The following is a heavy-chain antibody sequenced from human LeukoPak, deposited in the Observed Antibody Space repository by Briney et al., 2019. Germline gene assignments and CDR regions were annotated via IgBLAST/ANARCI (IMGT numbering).Heavy chain of an antibody. CDR3: ARRSSIATRLFDY. CDR2: IYPGDSDT. CDR1: GYSFTSYW. Sequence: GESLKISCTGSGYSFTSYWIGWVRQMPGKGLEWMGIIYPGDSDTTYSPSFQGQVTISADKSISTAFLQWSSLKASDTAMYYCARRSSIATRLFDYWGQGTLVTVSS. J-gene: IGHJ4*02. D-gene: IGHD6-6*01. V-gene: IGHV5-51*01.